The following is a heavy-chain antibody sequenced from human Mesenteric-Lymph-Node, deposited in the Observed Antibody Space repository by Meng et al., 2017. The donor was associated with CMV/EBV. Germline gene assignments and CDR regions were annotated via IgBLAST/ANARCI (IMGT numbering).Heavy chain of an antibody. J-gene: IGHJ4*02. CDR3: AATDYDSSAYRDY. Sequence: GESLKISCAASGFTFSSYWMSWVRQAPGKGLEWVANIKQDGSEKYYVDSVKGRFTISRDNAKNSLYLQMNSLRAEDTAVYYCAATDYDSSAYRDYWGQGTLVTVSS. V-gene: IGHV3-7*01. CDR1: GFTFSSYW. CDR2: IKQDGSEK. D-gene: IGHD3-22*01.